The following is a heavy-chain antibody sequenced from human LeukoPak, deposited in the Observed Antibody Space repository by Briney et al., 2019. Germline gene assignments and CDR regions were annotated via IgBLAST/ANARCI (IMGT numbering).Heavy chain of an antibody. Sequence: GESLKISCKGSGYSFTSYWIGWVRQMPGKGLEWMGFIYPGDSDTKYSPSFQGQVSISVDESISTASLQWSRLKASDTAMYYCVRTYDRSGHYYPDYWGQGTLVTVSS. CDR1: GYSFTSYW. D-gene: IGHD3-22*01. CDR2: IYPGDSDT. V-gene: IGHV5-51*01. CDR3: VRTYDRSGHYYPDY. J-gene: IGHJ4*02.